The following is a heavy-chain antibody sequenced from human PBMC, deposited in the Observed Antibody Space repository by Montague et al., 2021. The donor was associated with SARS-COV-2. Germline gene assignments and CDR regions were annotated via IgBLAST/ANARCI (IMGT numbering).Heavy chain of an antibody. Sequence: SETLSLTCTVSSGSISSYYWNWIRETPGKGLEWFGYIYYSGTTNYNPSLKSRVTISLDTPKNQFSLNLNSVTAADTAIYYCARDQAAKISFKGAFDIWGQGRMVTVSS. D-gene: IGHD3-3*01. CDR1: SGSISSYY. J-gene: IGHJ3*02. CDR2: IYYSGTT. V-gene: IGHV4-59*01. CDR3: ARDQAAKISFKGAFDI.